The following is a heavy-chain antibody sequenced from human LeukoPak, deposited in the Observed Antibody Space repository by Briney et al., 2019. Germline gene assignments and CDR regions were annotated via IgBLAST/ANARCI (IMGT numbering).Heavy chain of an antibody. J-gene: IGHJ4*02. V-gene: IGHV1-3*01. D-gene: IGHD2-15*01. CDR3: AAGYCSGGSCYSLDY. CDR1: GYTFTSYA. CDR2: INAGKGNT. Sequence: ASVKVSCKASGYTFTSYAMHWVRQAPGQRLEWMGWINAGKGNTKYSQKFQGRVTITRDTSASTAYMELSSLRSEDTAVYYCAAGYCSGGSCYSLDYWGQGTLVTVSS.